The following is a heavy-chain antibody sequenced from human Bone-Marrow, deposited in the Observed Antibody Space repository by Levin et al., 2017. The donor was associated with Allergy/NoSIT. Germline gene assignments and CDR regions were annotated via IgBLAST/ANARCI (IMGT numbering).Heavy chain of an antibody. V-gene: IGHV3-21*01. D-gene: IGHD6-19*01. Sequence: GGSLRLSCGVSGFTFSDYGMSWVRQAPGKGLEWVSSISGSTGHIYYADSVKGRFTISRDNANNSLYLLMISLRAEDTAVYYCAKVRSSGYFLRGGTFDYWGQGTPVTVSS. CDR3: AKVRSSGYFLRGGTFDY. CDR1: GFTFSDYG. J-gene: IGHJ4*02. CDR2: ISGSTGHI.